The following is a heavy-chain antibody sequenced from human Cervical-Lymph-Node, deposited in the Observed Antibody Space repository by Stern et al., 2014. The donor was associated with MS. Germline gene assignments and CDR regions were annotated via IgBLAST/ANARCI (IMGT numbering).Heavy chain of an antibody. CDR2: IYPDDSDI. Sequence: VQLVQSGAEVKKPGESLKISCKGSGYTFTNNWIAWVRQMPGKGLEWMGIIYPDDSDIRYSPSLQGQVTISADKPISTAYLQGRSLKAADSAVYYCARPPPRRKWDDPNYGMDVWGQGTTVTVSS. D-gene: IGHD1-1*01. CDR1: GYTFTNNW. V-gene: IGHV5-51*04. CDR3: ARPPPRRKWDDPNYGMDV. J-gene: IGHJ6*02.